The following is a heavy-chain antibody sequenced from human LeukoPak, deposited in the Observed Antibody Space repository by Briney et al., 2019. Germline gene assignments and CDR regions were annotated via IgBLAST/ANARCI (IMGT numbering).Heavy chain of an antibody. CDR1: GFTFSDYY. D-gene: IGHD5-12*01. CDR2: ISSSGSAI. V-gene: IGHV3-11*01. J-gene: IGHJ4*02. CDR3: AREGGSGYDY. Sequence: AGGSLRLSCAASGFTFSDYYMSWIRQAPGKGLEWVSYISSSGSAIYYADSVRGRFTISRDNAKNSPYLQMNSLRAGDTAVYYCAREGGSGYDYWGQGTLVTVSS.